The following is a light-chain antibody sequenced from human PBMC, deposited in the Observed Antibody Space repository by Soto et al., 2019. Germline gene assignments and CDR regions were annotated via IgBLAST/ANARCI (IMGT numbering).Light chain of an antibody. J-gene: IGLJ1*01. CDR1: SSAVGGYNY. CDR2: EVN. Sequence: QSVLTQPPSASGSPGQSVAISCTGTSSAVGGYNYVSWYQQHPGKAPKLMIYEVNTRPSGVPDRFSGSKSGNTASLTVSGLQAEDEADYYCSSYAGSSNVFGTGTKVTVL. CDR3: SSYAGSSNV. V-gene: IGLV2-8*01.